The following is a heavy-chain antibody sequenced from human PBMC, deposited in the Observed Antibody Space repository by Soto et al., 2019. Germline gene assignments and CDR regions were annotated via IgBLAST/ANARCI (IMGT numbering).Heavy chain of an antibody. CDR2: IWYDGSNK. CDR3: ARVGGYGSGDYYYYYGMDV. V-gene: IGHV3-33*01. Sequence: GGSLRLSCAASGFTFSSYGMHWVRQAPGKGLEWVAVIWYDGSNKYYADSVKGRFTISRDNSKNTLYLQMNSLRAEDTAVYYCARVGGYGSGDYYYYYGMDVWGQGTTVTVSS. CDR1: GFTFSSYG. D-gene: IGHD3-10*01. J-gene: IGHJ6*02.